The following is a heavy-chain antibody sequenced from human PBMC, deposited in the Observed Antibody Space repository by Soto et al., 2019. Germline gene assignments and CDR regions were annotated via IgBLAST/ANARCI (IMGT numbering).Heavy chain of an antibody. V-gene: IGHV1-2*02. CDR1: GYTFTGYY. CDR3: AGGVLSGSYYNWFDP. Sequence: AAVTVSCKASGYTFTGYYMHWVRQAPGQGLEWMGWINPNSGGTDYAQKFQGRVTMTRDTSISTAYMELSRLRSDDTAVYYCAGGVLSGSYYNWFDPWGQGTPFTVSS. J-gene: IGHJ5*02. CDR2: INPNSGGT. D-gene: IGHD1-26*01.